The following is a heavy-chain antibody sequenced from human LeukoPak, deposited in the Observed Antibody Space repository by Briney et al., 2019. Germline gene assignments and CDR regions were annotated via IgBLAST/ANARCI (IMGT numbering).Heavy chain of an antibody. J-gene: IGHJ4*02. CDR1: GFIFSSYA. V-gene: IGHV3-30*04. CDR3: AKAEDY. Sequence: GTSLRLSCAASGFIFSSYAAHWVRQTPDKGLEWVAIISYDGNNQYYADSVKGRFTISRDNSKNTLYLQMNGLRAEDTAVYYCAKAEDYWGQGTLVTVSS. CDR2: ISYDGNNQ.